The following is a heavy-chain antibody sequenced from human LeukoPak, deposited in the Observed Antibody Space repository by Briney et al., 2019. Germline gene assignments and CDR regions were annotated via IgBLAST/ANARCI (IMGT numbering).Heavy chain of an antibody. J-gene: IGHJ4*02. CDR3: AGLPRYNWNEPLDY. CDR2: IKPNSGGT. D-gene: IGHD1-20*01. Sequence: ASVKASRKASGYTFTDYYIHWVRQAPGQGLEWMGCIKPNSGGTKYAQTFQGRVTMTGDTSINTAYMELSRLTYDDTAVYYCAGLPRYNWNEPLDYWGQGTLVTVSS. V-gene: IGHV1-2*02. CDR1: GYTFTDYY.